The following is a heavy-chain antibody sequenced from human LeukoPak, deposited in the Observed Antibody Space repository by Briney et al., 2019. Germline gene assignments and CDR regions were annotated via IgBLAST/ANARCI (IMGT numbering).Heavy chain of an antibody. D-gene: IGHD3-10*01. CDR3: ARPGRGQYYYGSGKVSYYFDY. CDR1: GGSFSGYY. Sequence: PSETLSLTCAVYGGSFSGYYWSWIRQPPGKGLEWIGEINHSGSTNYNPSLKSRVTISVDTSKNQFSLKLSSVTAADTAVYYCARPGRGQYYYGSGKVSYYFDYWGQGTLVTVSS. V-gene: IGHV4-34*01. J-gene: IGHJ4*02. CDR2: INHSGST.